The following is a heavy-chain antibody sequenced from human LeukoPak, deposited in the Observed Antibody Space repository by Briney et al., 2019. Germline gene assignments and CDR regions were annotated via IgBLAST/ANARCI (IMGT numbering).Heavy chain of an antibody. CDR1: GASLNSGGYY. CDR2: IYYSGST. Sequence: SETLSLTCTVSGASLNSGGYYWNWIRQPPGKEPEWIGYIYYSGSTNYNRSLKSRVTISVDTSKNQFSLKLTSVTAADTAVYYCARGRGYGGNYLRSFDIWGQGTMVTVSS. J-gene: IGHJ3*02. D-gene: IGHD1-26*01. CDR3: ARGRGYGGNYLRSFDI. V-gene: IGHV4-61*08.